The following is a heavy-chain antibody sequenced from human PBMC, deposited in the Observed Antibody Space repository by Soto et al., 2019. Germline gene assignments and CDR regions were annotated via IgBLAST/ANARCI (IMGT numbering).Heavy chain of an antibody. CDR3: EREINYYGSGLIDS. Sequence: SETLSLTCIVSDYSISSGYYWGWVRQSPGRGLEWIGSMFHSGSSYSNPSLKSRVTISVDTSKNQFSLKLTSVTAADTAVYYCEREINYYGSGLIDSWGQGTLVTVSS. V-gene: IGHV4-38-2*02. D-gene: IGHD3-10*01. CDR2: MFHSGSS. CDR1: DYSISSGYY. J-gene: IGHJ4*02.